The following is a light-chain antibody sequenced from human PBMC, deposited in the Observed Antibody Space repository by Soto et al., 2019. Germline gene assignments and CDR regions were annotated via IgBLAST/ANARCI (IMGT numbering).Light chain of an antibody. J-gene: IGKJ1*01. CDR2: DAS. Sequence: DIQMTQSPSTLSASVGDRVTITCRASQSFSSWLAWYQQKPGKAPKLLIYDASTLEGWVPSRFSGSGSGTEFTLNISSLQPDDVATYYCQQYNSHSTFGQGTKLEIK. CDR1: QSFSSW. CDR3: QQYNSHST. V-gene: IGKV1-5*01.